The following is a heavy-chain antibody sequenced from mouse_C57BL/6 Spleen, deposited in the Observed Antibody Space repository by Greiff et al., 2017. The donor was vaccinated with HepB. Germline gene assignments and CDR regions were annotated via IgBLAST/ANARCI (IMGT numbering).Heavy chain of an antibody. D-gene: IGHD1-1*01. CDR2: ISDGGSYT. Sequence: EVMLVESGGGLVKPGGSLKLSCAASGFTFSSYAMSWVRQTPEKRLEWVATISDGGSYTYYPDNVKGRFTISRDNAKNNLYLQMSHLKSEDTAMYYCARGTTAVGDYAMDYWGQGTSVTVSS. CDR3: ARGTTAVGDYAMDY. V-gene: IGHV5-4*03. J-gene: IGHJ4*01. CDR1: GFTFSSYA.